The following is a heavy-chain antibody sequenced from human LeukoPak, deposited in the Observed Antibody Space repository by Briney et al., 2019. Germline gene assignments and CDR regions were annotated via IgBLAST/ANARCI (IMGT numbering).Heavy chain of an antibody. V-gene: IGHV1-46*01. CDR3: ARASGRKGRKLDY. J-gene: IGHJ4*02. D-gene: IGHD1-14*01. CDR2: INHSGGST. CDR1: GYTFTSYY. Sequence: ASVKVSCKASGYTFTSYYMHWVRQAPGQGLEWMGIINHSGGSTSYAQKFQGRVTINRDTSPSTVYMELSSLRSEDTAVYYCARASGRKGRKLDYWVLGTLVTVSS.